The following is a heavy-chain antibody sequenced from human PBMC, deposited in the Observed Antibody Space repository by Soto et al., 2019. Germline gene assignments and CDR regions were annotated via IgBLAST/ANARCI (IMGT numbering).Heavy chain of an antibody. CDR1: GYTFTSYY. CDR3: ARDRTDIVLVPAAIGFDP. D-gene: IGHD2-2*01. Sequence: ASVKVSCKASGYTFTSYYMHWVRQAPGQGLEWMGIINPSGGSTSYAQKFQGRVTMTRDTSTSTVYMELSSLRSEDTAVYYCARDRTDIVLVPAAIGFDPWGQGTLVTVSS. CDR2: INPSGGST. V-gene: IGHV1-46*01. J-gene: IGHJ5*02.